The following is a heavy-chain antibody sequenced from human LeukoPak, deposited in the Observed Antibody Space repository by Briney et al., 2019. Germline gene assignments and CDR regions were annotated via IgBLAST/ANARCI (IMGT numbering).Heavy chain of an antibody. CDR1: GYTFTSYY. Sequence: GASVKVSCKASGYTFTSYYMHWVRQPPGQGLEWVGIINPNGDSTSYAQKFQGRGTITRDTSSNTVYMELSNLRSEDTAVYYYARSGGWWIQLWFDAFDIWGQGTMVTVSS. CDR3: ARSGGWWIQLWFDAFDI. V-gene: IGHV1-46*01. D-gene: IGHD5-18*01. J-gene: IGHJ3*02. CDR2: INPNGDST.